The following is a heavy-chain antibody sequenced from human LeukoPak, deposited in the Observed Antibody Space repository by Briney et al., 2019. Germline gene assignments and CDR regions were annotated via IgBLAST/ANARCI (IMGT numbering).Heavy chain of an antibody. Sequence: SVKVSCKASGGTFSSYAISWVRQAPGQGLEWMGGIIPIFGTANYAQKFQGRVTMTRDTSISTAYMELSRLRSDDTAVYYCASRTSGSYSDYWGQGTLVTVSS. CDR2: IIPIFGTA. CDR3: ASRTSGSYSDY. V-gene: IGHV1-69*05. CDR1: GGTFSSYA. D-gene: IGHD1-26*01. J-gene: IGHJ4*02.